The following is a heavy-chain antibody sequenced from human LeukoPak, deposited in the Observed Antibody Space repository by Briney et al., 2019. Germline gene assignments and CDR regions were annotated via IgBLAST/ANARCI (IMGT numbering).Heavy chain of an antibody. V-gene: IGHV4-34*01. Sequence: PSETLSLTCAVYGGSFSGYYWSWIRRPPGKGLEWIGEINHSGSTNYNPSLKSRVTISVDTSKNQFSLKLSSVTAADTAVYYCARGPIQLWPIDYWGQGTLVTVSS. CDR2: INHSGST. CDR3: ARGPIQLWPIDY. J-gene: IGHJ4*02. D-gene: IGHD5-18*01. CDR1: GGSFSGYY.